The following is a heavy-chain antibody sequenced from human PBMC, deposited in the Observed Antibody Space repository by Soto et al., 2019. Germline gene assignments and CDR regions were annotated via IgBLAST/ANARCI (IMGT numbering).Heavy chain of an antibody. CDR3: ARGGDFWSGYYSGGYYGMDV. D-gene: IGHD3-3*01. CDR1: GGSISSYY. J-gene: IGHJ6*02. V-gene: IGHV4-59*01. Sequence: PSETLSLTCTVSGGSISSYYWSWIRQPPGKGLEWIGYIYYSGSTNYNPSPKSRVTISVDTSKNQFSLKLSSVTAADTAVYYCARGGDFWSGYYSGGYYGMDVWGQGTTVTVS. CDR2: IYYSGST.